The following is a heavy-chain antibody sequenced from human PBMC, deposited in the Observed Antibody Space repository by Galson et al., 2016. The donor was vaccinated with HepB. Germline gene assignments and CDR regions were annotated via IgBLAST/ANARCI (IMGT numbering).Heavy chain of an antibody. CDR1: GFIASDNY. J-gene: IGHJ6*04. CDR2: IYPGDDT. D-gene: IGHD4-17*01. V-gene: IGHV3-66*02. CDR3: TRDPFYGDPRYGVDV. Sequence: SLRLSCAASGFIASDNYMSWVRQAPGRGLEWVSVIYPGDDTYYADFVQGRFTLSRANSKNTLVLQMNSLRPEDSGVYFCTRDPFYGDPRYGVDVWGKGTTVTVSS.